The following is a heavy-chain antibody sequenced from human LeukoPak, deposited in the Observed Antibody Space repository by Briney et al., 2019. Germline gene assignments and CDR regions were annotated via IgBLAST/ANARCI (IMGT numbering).Heavy chain of an antibody. CDR1: GFTFSGYW. D-gene: IGHD4-17*01. V-gene: IGHV3-74*01. J-gene: IGHJ2*01. CDR3: ARDTGWYFDL. Sequence: GGSLRLSCAASGFTFSGYWMHWVRQVPGKGLVWVSRITGDGGSTTYADSVKGRFTISRDNAKNTVFLQMISLRAEDTAVYYCARDTGWYFDLWGRGTLVTVSS. CDR2: ITGDGGST.